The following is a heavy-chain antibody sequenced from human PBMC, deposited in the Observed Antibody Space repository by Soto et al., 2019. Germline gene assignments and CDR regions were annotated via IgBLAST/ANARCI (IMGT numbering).Heavy chain of an antibody. CDR3: ARNPGIAVAGTNYFDY. D-gene: IGHD6-19*01. V-gene: IGHV1-18*01. Sequence: ASVKVSCKASGYTFTSYGISWVRQAPGQGLEWMGRISAYNGNTSYAQKFQGRVTMTRDTSTSTVYMELSSLRSEDTAVYYCARNPGIAVAGTNYFDYWGQGTLVTVSS. J-gene: IGHJ4*02. CDR2: ISAYNGNT. CDR1: GYTFTSYG.